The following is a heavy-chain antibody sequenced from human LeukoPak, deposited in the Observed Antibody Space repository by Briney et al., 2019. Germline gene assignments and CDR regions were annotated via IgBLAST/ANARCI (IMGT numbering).Heavy chain of an antibody. CDR3: ARGSVRVGMDV. CDR2: IGTAGDT. Sequence: GGSLRLSCEASGITFSTSDMRWVRQAPGKGLEWVSVIGTAGDTYYADSVKGRFTISRENAKNSLYLQMNSLRAGDTAVYYCARGSVRVGMDVWGQGTTVTVSS. D-gene: IGHD6-13*01. V-gene: IGHV3-13*01. J-gene: IGHJ6*02. CDR1: GITFSTSD.